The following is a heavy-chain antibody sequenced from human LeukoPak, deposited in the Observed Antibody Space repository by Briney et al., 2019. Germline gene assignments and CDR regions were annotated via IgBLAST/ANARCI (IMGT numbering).Heavy chain of an antibody. D-gene: IGHD3-22*01. V-gene: IGHV3-30*18. J-gene: IGHJ1*01. CDR3: AKGEGYYDSSGYEYFQH. CDR2: ISYDGSNK. CDR1: GFTFSSYG. Sequence: GGSLRLSSAASGFTFSSYGMHWVRQAPGKGLEWVAVISYDGSNKYYADSVKGRFTISRDNSKNTLYLQMNSLRAEDTAVYYCAKGEGYYDSSGYEYFQHWGQGTLVTVSS.